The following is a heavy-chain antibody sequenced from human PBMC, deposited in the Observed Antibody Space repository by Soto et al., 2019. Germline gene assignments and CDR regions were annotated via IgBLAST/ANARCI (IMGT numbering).Heavy chain of an antibody. CDR3: ARQHPLDSRVWYD. J-gene: IGHJ4*02. D-gene: IGHD6-19*01. CDR2: IYPRDSDV. Sequence: GESLKISCKVFGDSFTGFWVGWVRQVPGKGLEWVASIYPRDSDVRYNPSFQGQVTIPADRSTTTAYLQWSSLKASDTAIYYCARQHPLDSRVWYDWGQGTLVTVSS. CDR1: GDSFTGFW. V-gene: IGHV5-51*01.